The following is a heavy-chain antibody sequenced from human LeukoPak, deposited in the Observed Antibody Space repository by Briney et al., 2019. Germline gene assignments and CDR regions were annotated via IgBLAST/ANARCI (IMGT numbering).Heavy chain of an antibody. Sequence: ASVKVSCKASGYPFSTYYMHWVRQAPGQGLEWLGIINPRGVSTIYAQKFQGRVTMTRDTSTNTVYMELSSLRSADTAVYYCARDRGGIYPGACPVDDWGQGTPVTVSS. D-gene: IGHD3-10*01. J-gene: IGHJ4*02. V-gene: IGHV1-46*01. CDR1: GYPFSTYY. CDR2: INPRGVST. CDR3: ARDRGGIYPGACPVDD.